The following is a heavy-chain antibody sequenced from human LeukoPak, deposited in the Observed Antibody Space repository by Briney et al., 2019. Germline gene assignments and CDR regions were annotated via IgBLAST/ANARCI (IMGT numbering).Heavy chain of an antibody. D-gene: IGHD3-10*01. J-gene: IGHJ4*02. CDR3: ATPVPSSGSQFVDY. Sequence: ASVKVSCKASGYTCTSYDINWVRQATGQGLEWMGWMNPNSGNTGYAQKFQGRVTMTRNTSISTAYMELSSLRSEDTAVYYCATPVPSSGSQFVDYWGQGTLVTVSS. CDR2: MNPNSGNT. V-gene: IGHV1-8*01. CDR1: GYTCTSYD.